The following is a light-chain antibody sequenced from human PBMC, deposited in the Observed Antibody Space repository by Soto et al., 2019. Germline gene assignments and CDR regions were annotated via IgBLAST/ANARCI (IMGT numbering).Light chain of an antibody. V-gene: IGKV3-20*01. Sequence: EIVLTQSPGTLSLSPGERATLFCRASQSVSSNYLAWYQQKPGQAPRLLIYGASSRATGIPDRFSGSGSGTDFTLTISRLEPEDFAMYYCQEYGTSRTFGQGTKVEIK. CDR2: GAS. CDR1: QSVSSNY. CDR3: QEYGTSRT. J-gene: IGKJ1*01.